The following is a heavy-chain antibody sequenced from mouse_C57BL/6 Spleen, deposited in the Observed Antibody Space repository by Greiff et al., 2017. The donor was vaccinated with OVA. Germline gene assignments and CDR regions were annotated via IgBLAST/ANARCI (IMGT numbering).Heavy chain of an antibody. V-gene: IGHV5-6*01. D-gene: IGHD2-4*01. CDR3: ARDDYDDYFDY. Sequence: EVKVVESGGDLVKPGGSLKLSCAASGFTFSSYGMSWVRQTPDKRLEWVATISSGGSYPYYPDSVKGRFTISRDNAKNTLYLQMSSLKSEDTAMYYCARDDYDDYFDYWGQGTTLTVSS. CDR2: ISSGGSYP. J-gene: IGHJ2*01. CDR1: GFTFSSYG.